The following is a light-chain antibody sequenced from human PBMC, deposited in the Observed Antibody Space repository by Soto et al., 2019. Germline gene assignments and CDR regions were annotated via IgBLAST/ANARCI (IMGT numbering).Light chain of an antibody. CDR2: AAS. CDR3: QQRLTGPWT. J-gene: IGKJ1*01. V-gene: IGKV3D-20*02. CDR1: QSVNSNY. Sequence: EIVLTQSPGTLSLSPGERATLSCRASQSVNSNYLGWYQKKPAQAPRLLIYAASSRATGVPDRFSGSGSGTDFTLTISSLEPEDFASYYCQQRLTGPWTFGQGTRVEI.